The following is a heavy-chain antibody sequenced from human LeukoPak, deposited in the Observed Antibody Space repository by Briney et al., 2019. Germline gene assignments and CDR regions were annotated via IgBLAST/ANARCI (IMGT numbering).Heavy chain of an antibody. CDR3: ARDFSYYYDSSGYWPGDY. D-gene: IGHD3-22*01. CDR2: INPSGGST. Sequence: GASVKVSCKASGYTFTSYGISWVRQAPGQGLEWMGIINPSGGSTSYAQKFQGRVTMTRDMSTSTVYMELSSLRSEDTAVYYCARDFSYYYDSSGYWPGDYWGQGTLVTVSS. J-gene: IGHJ4*02. CDR1: GYTFTSYG. V-gene: IGHV1-46*01.